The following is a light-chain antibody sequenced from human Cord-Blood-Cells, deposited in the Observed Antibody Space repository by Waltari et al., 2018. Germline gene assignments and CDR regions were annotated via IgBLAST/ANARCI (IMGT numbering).Light chain of an antibody. V-gene: IGKV4-1*01. Sequence: DLVMTQSPDSLAVSLGERAIIHCKSSQSVLYSSNNKNYLAWYQQKPGQPPKLLIYWASTRESGVPDRFSGSGSGTDFTLTISSLQAEDVAVYYCQQYYSTPLTFGGGTKVEIK. CDR3: QQYYSTPLT. J-gene: IGKJ4*01. CDR1: QSVLYSSNNKNY. CDR2: WAS.